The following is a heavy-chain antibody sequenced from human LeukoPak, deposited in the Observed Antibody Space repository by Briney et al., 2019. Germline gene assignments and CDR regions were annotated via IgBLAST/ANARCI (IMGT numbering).Heavy chain of an antibody. CDR2: IIPIFGTA. Sequence: SVKVSCKASGGTFSSYAISWVRQAPGQGLEWMGGIIPIFGTANYAQKFQGRVTITADESTSTAYMELSSLRSEDTAVYYCARVGTVVTPDDWYFDLWGRGTLVTVSS. V-gene: IGHV1-69*13. CDR1: GGTFSSYA. D-gene: IGHD4-23*01. CDR3: ARVGTVVTPDDWYFDL. J-gene: IGHJ2*01.